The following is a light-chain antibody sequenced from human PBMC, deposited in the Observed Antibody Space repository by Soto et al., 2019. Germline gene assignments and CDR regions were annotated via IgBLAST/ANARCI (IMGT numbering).Light chain of an antibody. V-gene: IGLV1-44*01. Sequence: QSALTQPLSASGTPGQRVTISCSGSSPNIGSNIVNWYQQLPGTAPKLLIYSNSQRPSGVPDRFSGSKSGTSASLAIRGLQSDDEADYYCAAWDDSLNGYVFGTGTKVTVL. CDR2: SNS. CDR3: AAWDDSLNGYV. J-gene: IGLJ1*01. CDR1: SPNIGSNI.